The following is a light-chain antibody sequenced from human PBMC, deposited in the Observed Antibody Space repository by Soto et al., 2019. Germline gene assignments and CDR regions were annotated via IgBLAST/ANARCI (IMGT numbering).Light chain of an antibody. CDR1: QSIARY. CDR2: SAS. J-gene: IGKJ2*01. V-gene: IGKV1-39*01. CDR3: QQSFSAPRT. Sequence: DIQMTQSPSSLSATVGDRVTVTCRASQSIARYLNWYQQKPGKAPKLLIYSASTLQTGVPSRFSGHESGTDFTLTISGLPPEDFATYYCQQSFSAPRTFGQGTKLEIQ.